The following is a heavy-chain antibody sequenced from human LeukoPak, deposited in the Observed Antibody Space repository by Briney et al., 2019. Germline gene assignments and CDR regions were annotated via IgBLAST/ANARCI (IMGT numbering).Heavy chain of an antibody. J-gene: IGHJ5*02. V-gene: IGHV3-23*01. CDR2: ISGSGGTT. Sequence: PGGSRRLSCAVSGFTFRTYAMSWVRHAPGKGLEWASAISGSGGTTYYADSVKGRFTISRDNSKNTLYLQMNSLRAEDTAVYYCAKLSTFGDLRRVRFDPWGQGTLVTVSS. D-gene: IGHD3-10*01. CDR1: GFTFRTYA. CDR3: AKLSTFGDLRRVRFDP.